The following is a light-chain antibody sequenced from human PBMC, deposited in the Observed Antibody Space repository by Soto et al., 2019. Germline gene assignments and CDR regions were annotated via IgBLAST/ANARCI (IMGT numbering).Light chain of an antibody. J-gene: IGLJ3*02. CDR2: SDN. V-gene: IGLV1-44*01. CDR1: SSNIGSNT. Sequence: QSVLTRPPSASGTPGQRVTISCSGSSSNIGSNTVNWYQQLPGTAPKLLIYSDNHRPSGVPDRFSGSKSGTSASLAISGLQSEDEADYYCAAWDDSLNGWVFGGGTKLTVL. CDR3: AAWDDSLNGWV.